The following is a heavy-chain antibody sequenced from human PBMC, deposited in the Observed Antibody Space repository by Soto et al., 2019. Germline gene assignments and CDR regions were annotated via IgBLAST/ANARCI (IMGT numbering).Heavy chain of an antibody. Sequence: SETLSLTCTVSGGSISSGGYYWSWIRQHPGKGLEWIGYIYYSGSTYYNPSLKSRVTISVDTSKNQFSLKLSSVTAADTVVYYCARDRVVVVAATHWFDYWVQGTLVTVS. CDR2: IYYSGST. CDR1: GGSISSGGYY. J-gene: IGHJ4*02. CDR3: ARDRVVVVAATHWFDY. D-gene: IGHD2-15*01. V-gene: IGHV4-31*03.